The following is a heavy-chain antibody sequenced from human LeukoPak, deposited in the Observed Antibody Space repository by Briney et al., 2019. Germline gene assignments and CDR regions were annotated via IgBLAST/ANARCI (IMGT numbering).Heavy chain of an antibody. Sequence: PGGSLRLSCTASGFTVTRNYMSWVRQAPGKGLEWVSAIYSGKTTEYADSVKGRFTISRDSSKNTLYLQMNSLRAEDTAVYYCARVAFTGYCSGGSCEPDYWGQGTLVTVSS. CDR2: IYSGKTT. J-gene: IGHJ4*02. D-gene: IGHD2-15*01. CDR3: ARVAFTGYCSGGSCEPDY. CDR1: GFTVTRNY. V-gene: IGHV3-53*01.